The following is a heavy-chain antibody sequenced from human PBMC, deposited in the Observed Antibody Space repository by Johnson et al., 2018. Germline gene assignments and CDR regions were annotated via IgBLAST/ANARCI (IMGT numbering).Heavy chain of an antibody. J-gene: IGHJ3*02. CDR1: GFTFSSYW. CDR2: IKQDGSEK. D-gene: IGHD2-21*01. Sequence: VQLVQSGGGLVQPGGSLRLSCAASGFTFSSYWMSWVRQAPGKGLEWVANIKQDGSEKYYVDSVKGRFTISRDNAKNSLYLQMKSLRAEDTAVYYCASFTVCGGGCCPRGGAFDIWGQGTMVTVSS. V-gene: IGHV3-7*01. CDR3: ASFTVCGGGCCPRGGAFDI.